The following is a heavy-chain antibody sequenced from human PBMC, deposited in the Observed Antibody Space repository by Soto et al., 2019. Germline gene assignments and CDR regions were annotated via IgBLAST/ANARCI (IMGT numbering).Heavy chain of an antibody. V-gene: IGHV1-69*01. J-gene: IGHJ4*02. CDR3: ARDRDYYGSGNYYNRIDF. CDR2: IIPIFGTP. D-gene: IGHD3-10*01. Sequence: QVQVIQSGAEVKKPGSSVKVSCQGSGGIFSTYAISWLRQAPGQGLEWMGGIIPIFGTPNYAQNFQGRVTITADESTSTAYMELSGLRSEDTAVYYCARDRDYYGSGNYYNRIDFWGQGTLVTVSS. CDR1: GGIFSTYA.